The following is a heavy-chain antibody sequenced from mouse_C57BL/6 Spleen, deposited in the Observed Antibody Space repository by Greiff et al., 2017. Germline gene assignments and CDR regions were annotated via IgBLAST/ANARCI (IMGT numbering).Heavy chain of an antibody. J-gene: IGHJ3*01. CDR2: IYPGSGNT. V-gene: IGHV1-76*01. Sequence: QVQLQQSGAELVRPGASVKLSCKASGYTFTDYYINWVKQRPGQGLEWIARIYPGSGNTYYNEKFKGKATLTAEKSSSTAYMQLSSLTSEDSAVYFCARSDFCGTFAYWGQGTLVTVSA. CDR3: ARSDFCGTFAY. D-gene: IGHD3-1*01. CDR1: GYTFTDYY.